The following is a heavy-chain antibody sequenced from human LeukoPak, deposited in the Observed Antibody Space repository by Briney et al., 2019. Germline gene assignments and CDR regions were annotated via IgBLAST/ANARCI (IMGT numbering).Heavy chain of an antibody. D-gene: IGHD3-3*01. CDR2: INQRGST. V-gene: IGHV4-34*01. CDR1: GGSFSGYY. J-gene: IGHJ5*02. CDR3: ARGMRSGITIFGVVKVGNWFDP. Sequence: SETLSLTCAVYGGSFSGYYWSWIRQPPGKGLEWIGEINQRGSTNYNPSLTSRVTISVDTSKNQFSLKLSSVTAADTAVYYCARGMRSGITIFGVVKVGNWFDPWGQGTLVTVSS.